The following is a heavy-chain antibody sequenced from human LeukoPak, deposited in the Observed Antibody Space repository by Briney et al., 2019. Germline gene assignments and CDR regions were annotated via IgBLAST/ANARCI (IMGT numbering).Heavy chain of an antibody. D-gene: IGHD1-14*01. J-gene: IGHJ4*02. V-gene: IGHV3-74*01. CDR3: TRASRKEPDY. Sequence: GGSLRLSCAASGFTFSSSWMHWVRQTPGKGLVWVSRINSDGSSTSYADSVKGRFTISRDSAKNTLSLQMNSLRAEDTAVYYCTRASRKEPDYWGQGTLVTVSS. CDR2: INSDGSST. CDR1: GFTFSSSW.